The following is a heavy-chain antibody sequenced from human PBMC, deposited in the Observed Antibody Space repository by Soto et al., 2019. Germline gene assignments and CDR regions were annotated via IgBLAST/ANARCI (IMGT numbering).Heavy chain of an antibody. J-gene: IGHJ4*02. CDR2: ISSSSSYI. Sequence: PGGSLRLSCTGSGFTFSSSTMTWVRQGPGKGLEWVSSISSSSSYIYFADSLKGRFTISRDNAKNSLYLQMNSLRAEDTAVYYCARDTGEMSAVWGQGTQVTVSS. V-gene: IGHV3-21*06. CDR1: GFTFSSST. D-gene: IGHD3-10*01. CDR3: ARDTGEMSAV.